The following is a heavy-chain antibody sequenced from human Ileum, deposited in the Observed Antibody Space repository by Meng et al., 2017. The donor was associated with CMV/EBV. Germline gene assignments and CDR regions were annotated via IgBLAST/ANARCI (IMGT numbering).Heavy chain of an antibody. V-gene: IGHV3-15*01. Sequence: GGSLRLSCAASGFTFNNDGMAWVRQAPGKGLEWVGRIKSKTDSEATEFAAPVKGRFTISRDDTKNMRYLQLNSLRTEDTAVYYCSAVIRYSGWGQGTLVTVSS. CDR2: IKSKTDSEAT. J-gene: IGHJ1*01. CDR3: SAVIRYSG. D-gene: IGHD5-12*01. CDR1: GFTFNNDG.